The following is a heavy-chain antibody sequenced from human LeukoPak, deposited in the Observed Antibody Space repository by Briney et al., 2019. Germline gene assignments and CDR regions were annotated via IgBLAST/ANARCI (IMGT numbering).Heavy chain of an antibody. D-gene: IGHD2-2*01. J-gene: IGHJ5*02. V-gene: IGHV4-59*01. Sequence: SETLSLTCTVSGGSISSYYWSWIRQPPGKGLEWIGYIYYSGSTNYNPSLKSRVTISVDTSKNQFSLKLTSVTAADTAVYYCARALVVPAARSYNWFDPWGQGTLVTVSS. CDR1: GGSISSYY. CDR2: IYYSGST. CDR3: ARALVVPAARSYNWFDP.